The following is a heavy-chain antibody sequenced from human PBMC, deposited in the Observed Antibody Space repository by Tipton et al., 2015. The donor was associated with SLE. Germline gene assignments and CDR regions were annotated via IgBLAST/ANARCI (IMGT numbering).Heavy chain of an antibody. D-gene: IGHD6-25*01. CDR2: INHSGST. Sequence: LRLSCAVYGGSFSGYYWSWIRQPPGKGLEWIGEINHSGSTNYNPSLKSRVTISINTSKNQFSLNLSSVTAADTAVYFRARGVRYSSGQSALYIWGQGTMVSVSS. CDR3: ARGVRYSSGQSALYI. CDR1: GGSFSGYY. J-gene: IGHJ3*02. V-gene: IGHV4-34*01.